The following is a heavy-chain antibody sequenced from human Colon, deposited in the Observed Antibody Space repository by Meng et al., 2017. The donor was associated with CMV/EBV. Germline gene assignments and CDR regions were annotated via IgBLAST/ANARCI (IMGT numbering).Heavy chain of an antibody. CDR2: IYHSGTT. CDR1: GVSISSDNW. Sequence: QEQSPGLVKPLGTLSLICSVSGVSISSDNWWTWVRQPPGKGLEWIGEIYHSGTTNYNPSLKSRVTISVDKSKNQVSLNLSSVTAADTAVYFCAKIPLGYSLSPLVGLDPWGQGTLVTVSS. CDR3: AKIPLGYSLSPLVGLDP. V-gene: IGHV4-4*01. D-gene: IGHD5-18*01. J-gene: IGHJ5*02.